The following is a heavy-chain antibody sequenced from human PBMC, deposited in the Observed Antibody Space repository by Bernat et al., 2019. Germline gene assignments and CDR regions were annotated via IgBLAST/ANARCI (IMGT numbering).Heavy chain of an antibody. CDR2: ISGSGGST. Sequence: EVQLLESGGGLVQPGGSLRLSCAASGFAFSSYAMSWVRQAPGKGLEWVSAISGSGGSTYYADSVKGRFTISGDNSKNTLYLKMNSLRAEDTAVYYCAKVGYYGSGSYYNQRNWFDPWGQGTLVTVSS. CDR1: GFAFSSYA. D-gene: IGHD3-10*01. CDR3: AKVGYYGSGSYYNQRNWFDP. J-gene: IGHJ5*02. V-gene: IGHV3-23*01.